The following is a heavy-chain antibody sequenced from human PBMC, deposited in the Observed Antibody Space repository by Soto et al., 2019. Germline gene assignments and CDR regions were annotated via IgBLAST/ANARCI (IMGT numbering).Heavy chain of an antibody. CDR2: ISYDGSNK. J-gene: IGHJ4*02. D-gene: IGHD3-22*01. CDR1: GFTFSSYA. Sequence: QVQLVESGGGVVQPGRSLRLSCAASGFTFSSYAMHWVRQAPGKGLEWVAVISYDGSNKYYADSVKGRFTNSRDNSKNTLYLQMNSLSADDTAVYYCAIDPNYYDSSGYPDYWGQGTLVTVSS. CDR3: AIDPNYYDSSGYPDY. V-gene: IGHV3-30-3*01.